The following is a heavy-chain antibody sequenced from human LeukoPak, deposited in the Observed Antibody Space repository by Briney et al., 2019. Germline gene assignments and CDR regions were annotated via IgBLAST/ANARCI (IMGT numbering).Heavy chain of an antibody. Sequence: GGSLRLSCAASGFTFSSYAMSWVRQAPGKGLEWVSVIYSGGSTYYADSVKGRFTISRDNSKNTLYLQMNSLRAEDTAVYYCARDRGRDGYKYYWGQGTLVTVSS. J-gene: IGHJ4*02. D-gene: IGHD5-24*01. CDR3: ARDRGRDGYKYY. CDR1: GFTFSSYA. V-gene: IGHV3-66*01. CDR2: IYSGGST.